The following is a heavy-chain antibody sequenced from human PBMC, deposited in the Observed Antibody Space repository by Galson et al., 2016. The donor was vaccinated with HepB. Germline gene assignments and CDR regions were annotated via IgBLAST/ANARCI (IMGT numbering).Heavy chain of an antibody. CDR2: VHSSGNS. Sequence: ETLSLTCDVSDESITTHYWSWIRQSPGEGLEWLGYVHSSGNSKYNPSLPSRVTMSLDTSGSRFSLRLRSVTAADTAVYFCARGTRFSYKWSFDSWGQGALVTVSS. D-gene: IGHD1-20*01. J-gene: IGHJ4*02. CDR1: DESITTHY. CDR3: ARGTRFSYKWSFDS. V-gene: IGHV4-59*11.